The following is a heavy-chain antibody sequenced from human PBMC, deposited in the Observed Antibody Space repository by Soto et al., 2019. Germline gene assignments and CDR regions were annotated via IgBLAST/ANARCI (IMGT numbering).Heavy chain of an antibody. Sequence: EVQLLESGGGLVQPGGSLRLSVKASGFTFSSYAMSWAPQAPGKGLEWVSTISGSGGSTYYADSVKGRFTISRDNSKSTLYLQMNSLRAEDTAVYYCAKCDWNDYYFDYWGQGTLVTVSS. CDR1: GFTFSSYA. J-gene: IGHJ4*02. D-gene: IGHD1-1*01. CDR3: AKCDWNDYYFDY. CDR2: ISGSGGST. V-gene: IGHV3-23*01.